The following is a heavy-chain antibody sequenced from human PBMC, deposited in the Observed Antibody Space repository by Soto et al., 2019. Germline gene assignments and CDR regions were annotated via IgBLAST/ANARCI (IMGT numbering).Heavy chain of an antibody. CDR2: IDPSDSQT. D-gene: IGHD3-22*01. J-gene: IGHJ4*02. CDR3: ARQIYDSDTGPNFQYYFDS. V-gene: IGHV5-10-1*01. Sequence: PGESLKISCKGSGYSFAGYWITWVRQKPGKGLEWIGRIDPSDSQTYYSTSFRGHVPISVTKSITTVFLQWSSLRASDTAMYYCARQIYDSDTGPNFQYYFDSWGQGTPVTVSS. CDR1: GYSFAGYW.